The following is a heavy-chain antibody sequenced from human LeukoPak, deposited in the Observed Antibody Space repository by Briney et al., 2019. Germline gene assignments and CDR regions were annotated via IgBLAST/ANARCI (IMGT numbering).Heavy chain of an antibody. V-gene: IGHV3-30*04. CDR2: MSFDGTNK. J-gene: IGHJ4*02. Sequence: GGSLRLSCAASGFTFSSYAMHWVRQAPGKGPECVAIMSFDGTNKYYADSVKGRFTISRDNSKNTLHLQMNSLRAEDTAAYYCARANCGGDCQHSMYYFDFWGQGTLVTVSS. D-gene: IGHD2-21*02. CDR1: GFTFSSYA. CDR3: ARANCGGDCQHSMYYFDF.